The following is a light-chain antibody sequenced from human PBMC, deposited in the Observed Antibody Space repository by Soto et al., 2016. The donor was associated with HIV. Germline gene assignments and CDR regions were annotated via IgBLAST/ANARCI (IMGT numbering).Light chain of an antibody. Sequence: DIQMTQSPSAVSASVGDRVTITCRASQGIANYLVWFQQKPGKAPKRLMYAAASLQSGVPSRFSGSGSGTEFTLTISSLQAEDFATYFCLQHYSDPYTFGQGTKLEIK. CDR2: AAA. J-gene: IGKJ2*01. V-gene: IGKV1-17*03. CDR1: QGIANY. CDR3: LQHYSDPYT.